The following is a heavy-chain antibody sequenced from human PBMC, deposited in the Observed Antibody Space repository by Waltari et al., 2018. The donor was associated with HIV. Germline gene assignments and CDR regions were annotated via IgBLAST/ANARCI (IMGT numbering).Heavy chain of an antibody. J-gene: IGHJ6*02. CDR3: ARGSWGSGMDV. Sequence: QVRLQQWAAGLLKPSETLSLTCAVYAGSFSGYYWSWIRQPPGKGLECIGEINHSGSINYNPSLKSRVIISLDRYKNQFSLKLTSVTAADTALYYCARGSWGSGMDVWGLGTTVIVSS. CDR2: INHSGSI. V-gene: IGHV4-34*01. CDR1: AGSFSGYY. D-gene: IGHD7-27*01.